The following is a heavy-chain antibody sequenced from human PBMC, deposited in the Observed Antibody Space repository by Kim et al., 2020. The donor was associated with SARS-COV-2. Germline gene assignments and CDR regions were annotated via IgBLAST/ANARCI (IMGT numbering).Heavy chain of an antibody. CDR2: IYYSGST. CDR1: GGSISSSSFY. V-gene: IGHV4-39*01. CDR3: ASSYGSGAYYEAFDY. D-gene: IGHD3-10*01. J-gene: IGHJ4*02. Sequence: SETLSLTCSVSGGSISSSSFYWGCIRQPPGKGLEWIGSIYYSGSTYYNPSLRSRVTLSIDTSKNQFSLKLTSVTAADTAVYYCASSYGSGAYYEAFDYWGQGTLVTVSS.